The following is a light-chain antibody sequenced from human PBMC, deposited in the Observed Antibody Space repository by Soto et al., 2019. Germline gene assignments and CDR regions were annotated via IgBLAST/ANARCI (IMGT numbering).Light chain of an antibody. CDR1: QSVRSDY. V-gene: IGKV3-20*01. Sequence: EIVLTQSPGTLSLSPGERATLSCRASQSVRSDYLAWYQQKPGQAPRLLIYGASSRATGIPDRFSGSGSGKGITLTISRLDPEHFAVYYCQQFGRSPSMYTFGQGTKLEIK. CDR3: QQFGRSPSMYT. CDR2: GAS. J-gene: IGKJ2*01.